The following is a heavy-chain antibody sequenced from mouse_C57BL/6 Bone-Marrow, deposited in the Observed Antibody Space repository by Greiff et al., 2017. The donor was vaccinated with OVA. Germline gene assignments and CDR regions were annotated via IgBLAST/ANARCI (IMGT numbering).Heavy chain of an antibody. CDR2: ISYDGSN. J-gene: IGHJ3*01. CDR3: ARDPRAY. V-gene: IGHV3-6*01. CDR1: GYSITSGYY. Sequence: ESGPGLVKPSQSLSLTCSVTGYSITSGYYWNWIRQFPGNKLEWMGYISYDGSNNYNPSLKNRISITRDTSKNQFFLKLNSVTTEDTATYYCARDPRAYWGQGTLVTVS.